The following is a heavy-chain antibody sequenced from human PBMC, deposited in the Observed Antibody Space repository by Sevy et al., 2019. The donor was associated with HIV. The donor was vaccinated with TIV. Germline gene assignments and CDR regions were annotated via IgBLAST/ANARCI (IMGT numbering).Heavy chain of an antibody. CDR2: ISKSGSTT. Sequence: GGSLRLSCAASGFTFSHHNMNWVRQAPGKGLEWISYISKSGSTTYFADFLRSLPTISRDNAKNSLFLEMQSLTDEDTAVYYCSREENRELGTIPLDSWGRGIQVTVSS. V-gene: IGHV3-48*02. CDR3: SREENRELGTIPLDS. CDR1: GFTFSHHN. J-gene: IGHJ4*02. D-gene: IGHD7-27*01.